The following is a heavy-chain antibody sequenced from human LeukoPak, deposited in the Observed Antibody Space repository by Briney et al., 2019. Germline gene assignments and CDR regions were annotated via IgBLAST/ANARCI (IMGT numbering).Heavy chain of an antibody. CDR2: MNPNSGNT. CDR3: ARAFEIDYYDSSGYAHPPDY. D-gene: IGHD3-22*01. CDR1: GYTFTSYD. V-gene: IGHV1-8*01. J-gene: IGHJ4*02. Sequence: ASVKVSCKASGYTFTSYDINWVRQATGQGLEWMGCMNPNSGNTGYAQKFQGRVTMTRNTSISTAYMELSSLRSEDTAVYYCARAFEIDYYDSSGYAHPPDYWGQGTLVTVSS.